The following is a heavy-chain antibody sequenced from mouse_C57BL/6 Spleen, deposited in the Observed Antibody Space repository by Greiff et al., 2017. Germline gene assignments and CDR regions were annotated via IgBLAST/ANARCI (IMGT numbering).Heavy chain of an antibody. J-gene: IGHJ2*01. CDR3: ARGVLRSYFDY. CDR2: IDPSDSYT. D-gene: IGHD1-1*01. V-gene: IGHV1-50*01. CDR1: GYTFTSYW. Sequence: VQLQQSGAELVKPGASVKLSCKASGYTFTSYWMQWVKQRPGQGLEWIGEIDPSDSYTNYNQKFKGKATLTVDTSSSTAYMQLSSLTSEDSAVYYCARGVLRSYFDYWGQGTTLTVSS.